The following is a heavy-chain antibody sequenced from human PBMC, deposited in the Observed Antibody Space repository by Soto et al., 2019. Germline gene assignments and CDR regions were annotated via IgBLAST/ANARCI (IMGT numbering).Heavy chain of an antibody. J-gene: IGHJ4*02. CDR3: ARGGHCTDGVCSALDY. CDR1: GGSISTYY. CDR2: IYYSGTA. Sequence: QVQLQESGPGLVKPSETLSLTCTVSGGSISTYYWSWIRKPPGKGLEWIGYIYYSGTASYNPSLKSRVTISLDTSKNQFSLKLSSVTAADTAVYYGARGGHCTDGVCSALDYWGQGTLVTVSS. V-gene: IGHV4-59*08. D-gene: IGHD2-8*01.